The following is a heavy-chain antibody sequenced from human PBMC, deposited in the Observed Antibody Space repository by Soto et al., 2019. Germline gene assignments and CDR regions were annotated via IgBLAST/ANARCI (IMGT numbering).Heavy chain of an antibody. D-gene: IGHD1-26*01. Sequence: PGGSLRLSCAASGFTFSSYGMHWVRQAPGKGLEWVAVISYDGSNKYYADSVKGRFTISRDNSKNTLYLQMNSLRAEDTAVYYCAKDQGADYYYYGMDVWGQGTTVTVSS. CDR2: ISYDGSNK. CDR1: GFTFSSYG. J-gene: IGHJ6*02. V-gene: IGHV3-30*18. CDR3: AKDQGADYYYYGMDV.